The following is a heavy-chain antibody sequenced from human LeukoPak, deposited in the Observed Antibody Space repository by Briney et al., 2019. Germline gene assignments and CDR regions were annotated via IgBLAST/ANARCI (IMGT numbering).Heavy chain of an antibody. J-gene: IGHJ5*02. D-gene: IGHD6-13*01. V-gene: IGHV2-70*11. CDR2: IDWDDDK. CDR1: GFSLSTSGMC. Sequence: SGPALVKPTQTLTLTCTFSGFSLSTSGMCVSWIRQPPGKALEWLARIDWDDDKYYSTSLKTRLTISKDTFKNQVVLTMTNMDPVDTATYYCARSWGIAALHANWFDPWGQGTLVTVSS. CDR3: ARSWGIAALHANWFDP.